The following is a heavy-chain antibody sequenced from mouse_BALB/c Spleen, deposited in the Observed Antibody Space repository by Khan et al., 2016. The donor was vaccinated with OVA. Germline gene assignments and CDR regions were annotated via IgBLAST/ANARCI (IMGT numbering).Heavy chain of an antibody. CDR1: GYSITSDYA. V-gene: IGHV3-2*02. CDR3: ARMYGRDFDY. D-gene: IGHD2-10*02. CDR2: ISYSGNT. J-gene: IGHJ2*01. Sequence: EVQLQESGPGLVKPSQSLSLTCTVTGYSITSDYAWNWIRQFPENRLEWMGFISYSGNTNYNPSLKSRISVTRDTSKNQFFLQLNSVTTEDTATYYGARMYGRDFDYWGQGTTLTVSS.